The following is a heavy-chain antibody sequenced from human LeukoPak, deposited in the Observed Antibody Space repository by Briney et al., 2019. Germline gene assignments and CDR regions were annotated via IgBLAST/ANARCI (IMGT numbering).Heavy chain of an antibody. D-gene: IGHD6-13*01. J-gene: IGHJ4*02. V-gene: IGHV4-39*01. Sequence: SETLSLTCTVSGGSISSSSNYWGWIRQPPGKGLEWIGSIYYSGSTFYNPSLKSRVTISVDTSKNQFSLKLSSVTAADTAVYYCARHDSSCFDYWGQGTLVTVSS. CDR1: GGSISSSSNY. CDR2: IYYSGST. CDR3: ARHDSSCFDY.